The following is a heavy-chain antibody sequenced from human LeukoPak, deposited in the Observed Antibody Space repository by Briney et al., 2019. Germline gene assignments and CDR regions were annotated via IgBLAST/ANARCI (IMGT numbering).Heavy chain of an antibody. CDR3: ARGRSDRITIIVVAVFDP. Sequence: AASVEVSCKASGYTFTSYGISWVRQAPGQGLEWMGWISAYNGNTNYAQKLQGRVTMTTDTYTSTAYMELSRLRSDDTAVYYCARGRSDRITIIVVAVFDPWGQGTLVTVSS. CDR2: ISAYNGNT. D-gene: IGHD3-22*01. CDR1: GYTFTSYG. J-gene: IGHJ5*02. V-gene: IGHV1-18*01.